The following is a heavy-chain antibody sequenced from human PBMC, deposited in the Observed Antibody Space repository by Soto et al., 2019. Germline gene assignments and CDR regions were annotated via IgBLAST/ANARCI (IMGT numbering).Heavy chain of an antibody. J-gene: IGHJ4*02. CDR2: ISTSGAST. CDR1: GFTFSSYA. CDR3: AKYGCSSTACQCDY. V-gene: IGHV3-23*01. Sequence: GGSLRLSCAASGFTFSSYAMSWVRQDPAKGLEWVSGISTSGASTYYTDSVKGRFTISRDNSKNTLYLQLNSLRAEDTAVYYCAKYGCSSTACQCDYWGQGTRVTVSS. D-gene: IGHD2-2*01.